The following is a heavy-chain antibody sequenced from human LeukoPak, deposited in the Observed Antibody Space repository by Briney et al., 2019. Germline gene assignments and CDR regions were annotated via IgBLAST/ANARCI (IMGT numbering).Heavy chain of an antibody. CDR1: GFSLSTSGMR. CDR2: IDWDDDK. J-gene: IGHJ4*02. V-gene: IGHV2-70*04. D-gene: IGHD3-3*01. Sequence: SGPALVKPTETLTLTCTFSGFSLSTSGMRVSWIRQPPGKALEWLARIDWDDDKFYSTSLKTRLTISKDTSKNQVVLTMTNIDPVDTATYYCARNFGYYDFWSGYYLGSGYFDYWGQGTLVTVSS. CDR3: ARNFGYYDFWSGYYLGSGYFDY.